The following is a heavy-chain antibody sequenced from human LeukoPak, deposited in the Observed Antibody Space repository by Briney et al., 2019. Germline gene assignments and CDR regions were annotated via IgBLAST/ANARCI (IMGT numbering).Heavy chain of an antibody. CDR2: IYPGDFDT. J-gene: IGHJ4*02. CDR1: GYSFINYW. CDR3: ARQQVADSDY. V-gene: IGHV5-51*01. D-gene: IGHD2-15*01. Sequence: GESLKISCKGSGYSFINYWIGWVRQMPGKGLEWMGIIYPGDFDTRYSPSFQGQVTISADKSISTAYLQWSSLKASDTAMYYCARQQVADSDYWGQGTLVTVSS.